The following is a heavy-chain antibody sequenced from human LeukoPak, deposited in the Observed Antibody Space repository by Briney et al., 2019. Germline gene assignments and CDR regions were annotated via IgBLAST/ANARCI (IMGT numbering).Heavy chain of an antibody. CDR2: IIPILGIA. Sequence: AASVKVSCKASGGTFSSYAISWVRQAPGQGLEWMGRIIPILGIANYAQKLQGRVTMTTDTSTSTAYMELRSLRSDDTAVYYCARVYGSGSYYPRYFDYWGQGTLVTVSS. J-gene: IGHJ4*02. CDR1: GGTFSSYA. CDR3: ARVYGSGSYYPRYFDY. D-gene: IGHD3-10*01. V-gene: IGHV1-69*04.